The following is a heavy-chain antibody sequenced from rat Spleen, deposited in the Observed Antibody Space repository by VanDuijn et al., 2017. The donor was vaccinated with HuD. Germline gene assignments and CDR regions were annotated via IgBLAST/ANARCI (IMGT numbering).Heavy chain of an antibody. Sequence: EVQLVESGGGLVQPGRSLTVSCVASGFTCSDYYMAWVRQAPTKGLEWVATISYDGSRTYYGDSVKGRFTVSRDNAKSTLYLQMDSLRSEDTATYYCATQSIIRVPLFDYWGQGVIVTVSS. CDR2: ISYDGSRT. V-gene: IGHV5-7*01. CDR1: GFTCSDYY. J-gene: IGHJ2*01. CDR3: ATQSIIRVPLFDY. D-gene: IGHD4-3*01.